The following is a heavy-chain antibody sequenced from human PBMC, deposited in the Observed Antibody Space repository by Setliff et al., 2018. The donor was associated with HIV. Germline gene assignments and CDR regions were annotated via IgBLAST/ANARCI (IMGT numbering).Heavy chain of an antibody. CDR3: ARAEFLGPESDFDI. D-gene: IGHD3-10*01. CDR1: GDIFNNNA. V-gene: IGHV1-69*04. CDR2: IIPIFGLA. Sequence: ASVKVSCKASGDIFNNNAINWVRQAPGQGLEWMGRIIPIFGLANYARKFQGRVTITADKSTSTAYLELSSLTYDDTAIYYCARAEFLGPESDFDIWGQGTMVTVSS. J-gene: IGHJ3*02.